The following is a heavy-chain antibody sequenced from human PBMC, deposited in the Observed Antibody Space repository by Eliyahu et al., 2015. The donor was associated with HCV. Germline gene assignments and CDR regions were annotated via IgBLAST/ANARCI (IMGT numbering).Heavy chain of an antibody. J-gene: IGHJ3*02. Sequence: EVQLVESGGGLVQPGGSLRLSCAASGFTVSNYWMHWVRQAPGKGLVWVSRIKSDGSSTSYADSVKGRFTISRDNAKNTLYLQMNSLRAEDSAVYYCARGHASSGYDAFDIWGQGTLVTVSS. CDR2: IKSDGSST. CDR3: ARGHASSGYDAFDI. D-gene: IGHD3-22*01. CDR1: GFTVSNYW. V-gene: IGHV3-74*01.